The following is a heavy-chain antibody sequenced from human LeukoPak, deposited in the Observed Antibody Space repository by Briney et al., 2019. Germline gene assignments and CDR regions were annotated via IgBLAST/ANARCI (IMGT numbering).Heavy chain of an antibody. V-gene: IGHV4-34*01. CDR3: ARSPFDY. J-gene: IGHJ4*02. Sequence: PSETLSLTCAVYGGSFSGYYWSWIRQPPGKGLEWIGEINHSGSTNYNPSLKSRVTISVDTSKNQFPLKLSSVTAADTAVYYCARSPFDYWGQGTLVTVSS. CDR2: INHSGST. CDR1: GGSFSGYY.